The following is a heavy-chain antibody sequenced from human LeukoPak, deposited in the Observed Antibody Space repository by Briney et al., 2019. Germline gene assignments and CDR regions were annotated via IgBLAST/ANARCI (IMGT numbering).Heavy chain of an antibody. CDR1: GYSFTSYW. J-gene: IGHJ3*02. CDR3: SRRTGYDAFDI. CDR2: IYPDDSDT. D-gene: IGHD2-8*02. Sequence: GEALKISCQSSGYSFTSYWIGWVRQMTGKGLEWMGIIYPDDSDTRYSPCFQGQVTISADKTISNAYLQWSSLKASDTDMYYCSRRTGYDAFDIWGQGTMVTISS. V-gene: IGHV5-51*01.